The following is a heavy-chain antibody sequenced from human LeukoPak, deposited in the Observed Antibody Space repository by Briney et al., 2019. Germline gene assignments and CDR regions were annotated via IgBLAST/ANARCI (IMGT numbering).Heavy chain of an antibody. V-gene: IGHV3-21*01. CDR1: GFTFSSYS. CDR3: ARDIEAYRAVAGLDY. CDR2: ISSSSSYI. J-gene: IGHJ4*02. D-gene: IGHD6-19*01. Sequence: GGSLRLSCAASGFTFSSYSMNWVRQAPGKGLEWVSSISSSSSYIYYADSVKGRFTISRDNAKNSLYLQMNSLRAEDTAVYYRARDIEAYRAVAGLDYWGQGTLVTVSS.